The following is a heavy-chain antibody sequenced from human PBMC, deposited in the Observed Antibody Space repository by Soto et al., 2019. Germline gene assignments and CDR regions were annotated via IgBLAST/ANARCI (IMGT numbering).Heavy chain of an antibody. CDR2: ISGSGGST. Sequence: GWFLRLSCAASGSTFRTYALSWVRQAPGKGLEWVSAISGSGGSTYYADSVKGRFTISRDNSKNTLYLQMNSLRAEDTAVYYCAKVLRITMVRYYFDYWGQGTLLTASS. J-gene: IGHJ4*02. CDR3: AKVLRITMVRYYFDY. V-gene: IGHV3-23*01. CDR1: GSTFRTYA. D-gene: IGHD3-10*01.